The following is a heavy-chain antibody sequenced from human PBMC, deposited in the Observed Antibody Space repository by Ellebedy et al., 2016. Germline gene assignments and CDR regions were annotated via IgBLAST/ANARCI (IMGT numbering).Heavy chain of an antibody. J-gene: IGHJ6*02. CDR3: ARDRRVATNHYGIDV. V-gene: IGHV1-46*01. Sequence: ASVKVSCXASGYTFTSYYMHWVRQAPGQGLEWMGIINPSGGSTSYAQKFQGRVTMTRDTSTSTVYMELSSLRSEDTAVYYCARDRRVATNHYGIDVWGQGTTVTVSS. CDR1: GYTFTSYY. D-gene: IGHD5-12*01. CDR2: INPSGGST.